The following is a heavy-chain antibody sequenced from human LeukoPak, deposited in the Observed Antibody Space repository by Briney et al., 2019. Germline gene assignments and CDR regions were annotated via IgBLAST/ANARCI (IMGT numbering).Heavy chain of an antibody. CDR2: ISSRSGYI. CDR1: GFTFSSYS. J-gene: IGHJ4*02. Sequence: GGSLRLSCAASGFTFSSYSMSWVRQAPGKGLEWASSISSRSGYIYYGGSVKGRFTISRDNAKNSLYLQMNTLRAEDTAVYYCASFDSSGWHYFDYWGQGTLVTVSA. D-gene: IGHD6-19*01. CDR3: ASFDSSGWHYFDY. V-gene: IGHV3-21*01.